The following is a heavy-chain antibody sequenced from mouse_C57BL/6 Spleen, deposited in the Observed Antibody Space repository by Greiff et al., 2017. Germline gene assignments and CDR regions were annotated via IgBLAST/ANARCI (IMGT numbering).Heavy chain of an antibody. D-gene: IGHD2-4*01. CDR1: GYTFTSYW. CDR3: ARYGYDYEFAY. Sequence: QVQLQQPGTELVKPGASVKLSCKASGYTFTSYWMHWMKQRPGQGLEWIGNINPSNGGTNYNEKFKSKATLTVDKSSSAAYMQLSSLTSEAAAVYSSARYGYDYEFAYWGQGTLVTVSA. CDR2: INPSNGGT. J-gene: IGHJ3*01. V-gene: IGHV1-53*01.